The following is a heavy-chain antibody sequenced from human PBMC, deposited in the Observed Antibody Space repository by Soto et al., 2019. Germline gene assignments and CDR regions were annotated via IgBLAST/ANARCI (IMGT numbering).Heavy chain of an antibody. CDR3: VKDKWYNNTWYLDY. CDR2: ISSSLGHT. J-gene: IGHJ4*02. Sequence: GGSLRLSCVASGFDFSDFHISWVRQAPGKGLEWISYISSSLGHTDYAESVKGRFTISRDNAKNSLSLQMNSLRPEDTALYYCVKDKWYNNTWYLDYWGQGTLVTVSS. CDR1: GFDFSDFH. V-gene: IGHV3-11*05. D-gene: IGHD6-13*01.